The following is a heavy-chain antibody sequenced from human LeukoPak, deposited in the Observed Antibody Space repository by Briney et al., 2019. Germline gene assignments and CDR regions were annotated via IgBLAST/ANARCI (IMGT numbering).Heavy chain of an antibody. V-gene: IGHV4-39*01. Sequence: SETLSLTCTVSGGSISSSSYYWGWIRQPPGKGLEWIGSIYYSGSTYYNPSRNSRVNISVDTSRNQFSLKLSSVTAADTAVYYCAKLMIYDSSGYYVYYYYYGMDVWGQGTTVTVSS. CDR1: GGSISSSSYY. CDR2: IYYSGST. CDR3: AKLMIYDSSGYYVYYYYYGMDV. J-gene: IGHJ6*02. D-gene: IGHD3-22*01.